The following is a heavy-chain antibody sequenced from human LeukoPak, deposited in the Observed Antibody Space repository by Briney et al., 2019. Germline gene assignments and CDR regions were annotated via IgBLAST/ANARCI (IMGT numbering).Heavy chain of an antibody. Sequence: ASVKVSCKASGYTFTSYGISWVRQAPGQGLEWMGWISAYNGNTNYAQKLQGRVTMTTDTSTSTAYMELRSLRSDDTAVYYCARDVPNYYDSSGYYYDAFDIWGQGTMVTVSS. CDR3: ARDVPNYYDSSGYYYDAFDI. J-gene: IGHJ3*02. V-gene: IGHV1-18*01. D-gene: IGHD3-22*01. CDR2: ISAYNGNT. CDR1: GYTFTSYG.